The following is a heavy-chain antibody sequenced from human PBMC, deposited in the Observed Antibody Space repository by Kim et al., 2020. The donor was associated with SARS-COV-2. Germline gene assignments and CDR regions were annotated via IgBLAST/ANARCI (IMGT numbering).Heavy chain of an antibody. D-gene: IGHD6-19*01. V-gene: IGHV4-59*01. CDR1: GGSISSYY. Sequence: SETLSLTCTVSGGSISSYYWSWIRQPPGKGLEWIGYIYYSGNTNYNPSLKSRVTISVDTSKNQFSLKLSSVTAADTAVYYCARGGWNYYFDYWGQGTLVT. J-gene: IGHJ4*02. CDR3: ARGGWNYYFDY. CDR2: IYYSGNT.